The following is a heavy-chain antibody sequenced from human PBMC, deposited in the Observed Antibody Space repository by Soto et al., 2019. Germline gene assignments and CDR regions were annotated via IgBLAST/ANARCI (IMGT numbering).Heavy chain of an antibody. V-gene: IGHV4-38-2*02. Sequence: PSETLSRTCAVSGYSIRSGYYWGWILQPPGKGLEWIGSIYHSGSTYYNPSLETPVTISVDTSKNQFSLGLSSVTAADTAVYYCARDSSGNSCYYSDVWGPGTLVPVSS. CDR3: ARDSSGNSCYYSDV. J-gene: IGHJ4*02. D-gene: IGHD2-2*01. CDR2: IYHSGST. CDR1: GYSIRSGYY.